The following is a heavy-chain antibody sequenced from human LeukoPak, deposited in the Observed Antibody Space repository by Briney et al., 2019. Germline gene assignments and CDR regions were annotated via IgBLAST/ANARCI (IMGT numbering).Heavy chain of an antibody. CDR1: GYTFTHYY. D-gene: IGHD1-26*01. Sequence: ASVKISCKVSGYTFTHYYMHWVQPAPGKGLEWMGLVDPEGGETIYAEKFQGRVTITADTSTDTAYMELSSLRSEDTAVYYCATLWELRTAAFDIWGQGTMVTVSS. CDR3: ATLWELRTAAFDI. V-gene: IGHV1-69-2*01. CDR2: VDPEGGET. J-gene: IGHJ3*02.